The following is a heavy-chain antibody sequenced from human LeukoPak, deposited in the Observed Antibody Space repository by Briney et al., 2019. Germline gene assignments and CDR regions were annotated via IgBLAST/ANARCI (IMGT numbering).Heavy chain of an antibody. CDR1: GFTFSSYG. Sequence: GGSLRLSCGVSGFTFSSYGMHWVRQAPGKGLEWVAVISYDGSNKYYADSVKGRFTISRDNSKNTLYLQMNSLRAEDTAVYYCAKDLIFGGQGTLVTVSS. CDR3: AKDLIF. V-gene: IGHV3-30*18. CDR2: ISYDGSNK. J-gene: IGHJ4*02. D-gene: IGHD3-16*01.